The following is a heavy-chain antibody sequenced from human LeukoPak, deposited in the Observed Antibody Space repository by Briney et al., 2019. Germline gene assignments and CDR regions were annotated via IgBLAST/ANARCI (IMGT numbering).Heavy chain of an antibody. CDR1: GGSISSSSYY. CDR3: ARDFSSSSTVYYYYYMDV. D-gene: IGHD6-6*01. Sequence: SETLSLTCTVSGGSISSSSYYWGWIRQPPGKGLEWIGSIYYSGSTYYNPSLKSRVTISVDTSKNQFSLKLSSVTAADTAVYYCARDFSSSSTVYYYYYMDVWGKGTTVTVSS. J-gene: IGHJ6*03. V-gene: IGHV4-39*07. CDR2: IYYSGST.